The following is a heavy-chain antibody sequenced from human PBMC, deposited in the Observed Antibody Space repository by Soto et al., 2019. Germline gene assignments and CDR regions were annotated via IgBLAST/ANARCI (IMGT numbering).Heavy chain of an antibody. CDR1: GFTFSSYA. CDR3: AKAYSFEVVILPLDY. CDR2: ISDSGGST. Sequence: EVQLLESGGGLVQPGGSLRLSCAASGFTFSSYAMSWVRQAPGKGLEWVSGISDSGGSTYYADCVKGRFTISRDNSRNTLYLQMNSLKGEDTAVYYCAKAYSFEVVILPLDYWGQGTLVTVSS. J-gene: IGHJ4*02. V-gene: IGHV3-23*01. D-gene: IGHD3-3*01.